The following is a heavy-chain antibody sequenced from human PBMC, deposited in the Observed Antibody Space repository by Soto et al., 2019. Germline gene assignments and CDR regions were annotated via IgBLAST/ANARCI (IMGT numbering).Heavy chain of an antibody. CDR3: AKDGLRFLEWLSYLDY. CDR2: ISYDGSNK. Sequence: SLRLSCAASGFTFSSYGMHWARQAPGKGLEWVAVISYDGSNKYYVDSVKGRFTISRDNSKNTLYLQMNSLRAEDTAVYYCAKDGLRFLEWLSYLDYWGQGTLVTVSS. CDR1: GFTFSSYG. V-gene: IGHV3-30*18. D-gene: IGHD3-3*01. J-gene: IGHJ4*02.